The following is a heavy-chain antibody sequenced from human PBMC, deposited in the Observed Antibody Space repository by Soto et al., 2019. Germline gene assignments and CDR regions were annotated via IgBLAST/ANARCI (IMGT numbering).Heavy chain of an antibody. CDR3: ARIERYFDWLPWFDP. D-gene: IGHD3-9*01. J-gene: IGHJ5*02. V-gene: IGHV2-26*01. CDR1: GGSISSSSYY. CDR2: IFSNDEK. Sequence: ETLSLTCTVSGGSISSSSYYWGWIRQPPGKALEWLAHIFSNDEKSYSTSLKSRLTISKDTSKSQVVLTMTNMDPVDTATYYCARIERYFDWLPWFDPWGQGTLVTVSS.